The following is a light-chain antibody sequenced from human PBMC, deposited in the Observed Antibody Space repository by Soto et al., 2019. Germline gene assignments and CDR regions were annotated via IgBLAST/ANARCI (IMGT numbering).Light chain of an antibody. CDR2: WAS. CDR1: QSVLYSSNNKNY. J-gene: IGKJ1*01. Sequence: DIVMTQSPDSLAVSLCERATINCKSSQSVLYSSNNKNYLAWYQQKPGQPPKLLIYWASTRESGVPDRFSGSGSGTDFTLTISSLQAEDVAVYYCQRYYSAPQTFGQGTKVEIK. V-gene: IGKV4-1*01. CDR3: QRYYSAPQT.